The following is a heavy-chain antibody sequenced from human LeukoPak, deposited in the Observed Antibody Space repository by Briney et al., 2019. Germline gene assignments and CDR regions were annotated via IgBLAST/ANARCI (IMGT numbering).Heavy chain of an antibody. CDR2: IYYSGST. CDR1: GGSISSGGYY. CDR3: ARILGYCSGGSCYASGWFDP. Sequence: SQTLSLTCTVSGGSISSGGYYWSWIRQHPGKGLEWIGYIYYSGSTYYNPSLKSRVTISVDTSKNQFSLKLSSVTAADTAVYYCARILGYCSGGSCYASGWFDPWGQGTLVTVSS. V-gene: IGHV4-31*03. D-gene: IGHD2-15*01. J-gene: IGHJ5*02.